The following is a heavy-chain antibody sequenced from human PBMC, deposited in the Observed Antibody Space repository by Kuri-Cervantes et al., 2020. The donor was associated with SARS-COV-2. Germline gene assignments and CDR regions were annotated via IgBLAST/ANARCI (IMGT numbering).Heavy chain of an antibody. CDR3: ARIIGYSSGRHYYYYGMDV. V-gene: IGHV3-13*01. Sequence: GESLQISCAASGFTFSSYYMHWVRQATGKGLEWVSAIGTAGDAYYPGSVKGRFSISRDNSKNTLYLQMNSLRAEDTAVYYCARIIGYSSGRHYYYYGMDVWGQGTTVTVSS. CDR2: IGTAGDA. D-gene: IGHD6-19*01. CDR1: GFTFSSYY. J-gene: IGHJ6*01.